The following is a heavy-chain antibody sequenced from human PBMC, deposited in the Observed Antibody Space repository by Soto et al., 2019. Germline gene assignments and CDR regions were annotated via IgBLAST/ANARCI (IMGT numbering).Heavy chain of an antibody. J-gene: IGHJ4*02. Sequence: QVQLVQSGAEVKKPGASVKVSCKASGYTFTSYGISWVRQAPGQGLEWMGWISAYNGNTNYAQKLQGRVTMTTDTYTSTGYMELGSRRSDYTAVDYCARASCEFWSGYSGGGYWGQGTLVTVSS. CDR1: GYTFTSYG. CDR2: ISAYNGNT. CDR3: ARASCEFWSGYSGGGY. D-gene: IGHD3-3*01. V-gene: IGHV1-18*01.